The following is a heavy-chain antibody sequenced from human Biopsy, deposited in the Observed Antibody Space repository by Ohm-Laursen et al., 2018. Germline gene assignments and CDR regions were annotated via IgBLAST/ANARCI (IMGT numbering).Heavy chain of an antibody. Sequence: SLRLSCAASGITFNSDCMSWVRQAPGEGLEWVSSISSSGNFMYYTDSVKGRFTISRDNAKNSLYLQMNSLRAEDTALYYCARIFLVGVTPGYGMDVWGQGTTVTASS. V-gene: IGHV3-21*01. D-gene: IGHD1-26*01. CDR2: ISSSGNFM. CDR3: ARIFLVGVTPGYGMDV. CDR1: GITFNSDC. J-gene: IGHJ6*02.